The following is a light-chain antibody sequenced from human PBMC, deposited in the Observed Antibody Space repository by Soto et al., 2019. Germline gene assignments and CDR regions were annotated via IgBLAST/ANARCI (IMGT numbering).Light chain of an antibody. CDR1: SSDVGGYNY. CDR3: CSYAGSYSWV. V-gene: IGLV2-11*01. J-gene: IGLJ3*02. Sequence: QSALTQPRSVSGSPGQSVTISCTGTSSDVGGYNYVSWYQQQPGEAPKLMIYDVGKRPSGVPDRFSGSKSGNTASLTISGLQAEDEADYYCCSYAGSYSWVFGGGTQLTVL. CDR2: DVG.